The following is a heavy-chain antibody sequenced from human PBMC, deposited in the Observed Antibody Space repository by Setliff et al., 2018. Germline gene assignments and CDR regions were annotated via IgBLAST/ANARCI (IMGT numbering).Heavy chain of an antibody. J-gene: IGHJ4*02. V-gene: IGHV3-74*01. D-gene: IGHD3-22*01. CDR1: GFTFSSYW. CDR3: ARDPGDSSGSFEY. CDR2: INRDGSYT. Sequence: GGSLRLSCAASGFTFSSYWMYWVRQAPGKGLVWVSRINRDGSYTVYADSVEGRFTISRDNAKNTLYLQMNSLGAEDTAVYYCARDPGDSSGSFEYWGQGT.